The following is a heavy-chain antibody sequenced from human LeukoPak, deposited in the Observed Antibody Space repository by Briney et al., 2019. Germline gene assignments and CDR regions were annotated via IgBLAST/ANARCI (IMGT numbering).Heavy chain of an antibody. J-gene: IGHJ4*02. CDR2: ISSSSSTI. CDR1: GFTFSSYS. V-gene: IGHV3-48*01. D-gene: IGHD2-15*01. CDR3: ARDGPLYCSGGSCYGGAFDY. Sequence: PGGSLRLSCAASGFTFSSYSMNWVRQAPGKGLEWVSYISSSSSTIYYADSVKSRFTISRDNAKNSLYLQMNSLRAEDTAVYYCARDGPLYCSGGSCYGGAFDYWGQGTLVTVSS.